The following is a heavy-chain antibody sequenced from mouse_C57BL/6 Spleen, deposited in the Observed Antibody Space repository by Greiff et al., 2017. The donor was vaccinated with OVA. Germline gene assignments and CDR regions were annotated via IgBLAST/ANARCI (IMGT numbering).Heavy chain of an antibody. J-gene: IGHJ4*01. CDR1: GYTFTSYW. D-gene: IGHD1-1*01. V-gene: IGHV1-55*01. CDR3: ARGGYGSSPYAMDY. Sequence: QVQLQQPGAELVKPGASVKMSCKASGYTFTSYWITWVKQRPGQGLAWIGDIYPGSGSINYNEKFKSQATLTVDTSSSTAYMQLSSLTSEDSAVYYGARGGYGSSPYAMDYWGQGTSVTVSS. CDR2: IYPGSGSI.